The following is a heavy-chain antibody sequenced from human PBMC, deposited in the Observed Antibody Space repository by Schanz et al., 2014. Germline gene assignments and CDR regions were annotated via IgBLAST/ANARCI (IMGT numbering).Heavy chain of an antibody. CDR3: ARGNTIFGVVILGWLDP. CDR1: GGTFSSYA. Sequence: QVQLVQSGAEVKKPGSSVKVSCKASGGTFSSYAFSWVRQAPGQGLEWMGRIIPNLGSANYAQKFQGRVTIAADKSTSTVYKELSSLRSEDTAIYYCARGNTIFGVVILGWLDPWGQGTLVTVSS. CDR2: IIPNLGSA. V-gene: IGHV1-69*04. D-gene: IGHD3-3*01. J-gene: IGHJ5*02.